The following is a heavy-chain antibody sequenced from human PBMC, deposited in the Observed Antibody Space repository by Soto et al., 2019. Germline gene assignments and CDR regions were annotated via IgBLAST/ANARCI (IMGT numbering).Heavy chain of an antibody. Sequence: GGSLRLSCAASGFTFSSYAMSWVRQAPGKRLEWVSAISGSGGSTYYADSVKGRFTISRDNSKNTLYLQMNSLRAEDTAVYYCAKVYGSGSYFPFDYWGQGTLVTVSS. J-gene: IGHJ4*02. V-gene: IGHV3-23*01. CDR1: GFTFSSYA. CDR3: AKVYGSGSYFPFDY. D-gene: IGHD3-10*01. CDR2: ISGSGGST.